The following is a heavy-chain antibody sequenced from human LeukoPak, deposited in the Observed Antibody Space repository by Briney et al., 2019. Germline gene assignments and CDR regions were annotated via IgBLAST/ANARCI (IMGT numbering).Heavy chain of an antibody. V-gene: IGHV3-30*04. J-gene: IGHJ6*03. CDR1: GFTFSSYA. D-gene: IGHD2-15*01. CDR3: ARGGGSPYYYYYMDV. Sequence: PGGSLRLSCAASGFTFSSYAMHWVRQAPGKGLEWVAVISYDGSNKYYADSVKGRFTISRDNSKNTLYLQMNSLRAEDTAVYYCARGGGSPYYYYYMDVWGKGTTVTVSS. CDR2: ISYDGSNK.